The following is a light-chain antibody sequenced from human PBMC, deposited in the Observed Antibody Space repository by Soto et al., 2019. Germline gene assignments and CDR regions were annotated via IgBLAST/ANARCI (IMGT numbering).Light chain of an antibody. CDR1: QDIRGA. CDR3: EQFLSYPIT. V-gene: IGKV1-13*02. J-gene: IGKJ5*01. CDR2: DAS. Sequence: IQLTQSPASLSASVGDKVTITCRASQDIRGALAWYQQSPGEAPRLLIYDASTLESGAPSRFSGSSSGTHFTLTISGLQPEDFATYYCEQFLSYPITFGQGTRLE.